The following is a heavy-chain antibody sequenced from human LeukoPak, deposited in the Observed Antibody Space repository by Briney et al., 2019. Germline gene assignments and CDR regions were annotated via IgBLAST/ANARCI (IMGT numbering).Heavy chain of an antibody. D-gene: IGHD1-1*01. Sequence: GGSLRLSCAASGFTFSSFWMHWVRQAPGKGLVWVSRVSDDGSTTTYADSVKGRFTISRDNAKDTLYLQMNSLRPEDTAVYYCVRHNAARAFDIWGQGTMVIVSS. V-gene: IGHV3-74*03. CDR2: VSDDGSTT. CDR3: VRHNAARAFDI. J-gene: IGHJ3*02. CDR1: GFTFSSFW.